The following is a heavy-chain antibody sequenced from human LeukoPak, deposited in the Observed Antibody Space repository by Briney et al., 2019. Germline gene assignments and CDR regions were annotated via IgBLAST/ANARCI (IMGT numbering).Heavy chain of an antibody. D-gene: IGHD2-15*01. CDR2: IYYSGST. CDR3: ARDTGVVVGYFQH. Sequence: SETLSLTCTVSGGSISTYYWGWLRQPPGKGLEWIGYIYYSGSTSYNPSLKSRITISVDTFKNQFSLKLSSVTAADTAVYYCARDTGVVVGYFQHWGQGTLVTVSS. V-gene: IGHV4-59*01. CDR1: GGSISTYY. J-gene: IGHJ1*01.